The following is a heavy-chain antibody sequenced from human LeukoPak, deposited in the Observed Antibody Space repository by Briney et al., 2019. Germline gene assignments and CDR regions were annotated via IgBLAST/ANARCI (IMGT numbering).Heavy chain of an antibody. V-gene: IGHV4-39*07. CDR1: GGSISSSSYY. D-gene: IGHD6-13*01. J-gene: IGHJ3*02. CDR3: ARAQKWFGLWQQLRHDAFDI. Sequence: PSETLSLTCTVSGGSISSSSYYWGWIRQPPGKGLEWIGSIYYSGSTYYNPSLKSRVTISVDTSKNQFSLKLSSVTAADTAVYYCARAQKWFGLWQQLRHDAFDIWGQGTMATVSS. CDR2: IYYSGST.